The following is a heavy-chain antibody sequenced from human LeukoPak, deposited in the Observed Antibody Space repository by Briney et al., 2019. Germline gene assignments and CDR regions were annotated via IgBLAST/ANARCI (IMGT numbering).Heavy chain of an antibody. D-gene: IGHD2-21*01. J-gene: IGHJ4*02. CDR2: IYYSGST. Sequence: TSETLSLTCTVSGGSISTYYWTWIRQPPGKGLEWIGYIYYSGSTNYNPSLESRVTISVDTSKNQFSLKLTSLTAADTAVYYCAKGGKGFPLGLRFDSWGQGTLVSVSS. CDR1: GGSISTYY. CDR3: AKGGKGFPLGLRFDS. V-gene: IGHV4-59*01.